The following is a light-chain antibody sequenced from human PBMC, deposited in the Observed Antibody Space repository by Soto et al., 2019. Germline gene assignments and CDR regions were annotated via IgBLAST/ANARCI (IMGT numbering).Light chain of an antibody. Sequence: EIELTHSQASLSLSPLERGILXSRASQYITIYLAWYQQKPGQAPRLLIYDASNRATGIPARFSGSGSGTDFTLTISSLEPNDFAVYYCQQRADWPITFGQGTKVDIK. CDR2: DAS. CDR1: QYITIY. J-gene: IGKJ1*01. V-gene: IGKV3-11*01. CDR3: QQRADWPIT.